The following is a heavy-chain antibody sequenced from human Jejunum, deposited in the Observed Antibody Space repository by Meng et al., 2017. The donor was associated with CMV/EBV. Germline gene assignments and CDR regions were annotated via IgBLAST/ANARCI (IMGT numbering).Heavy chain of an antibody. CDR2: IDFNEDGRT. CDR1: DYT. D-gene: IGHD3-3*01. J-gene: IGHJ6*02. CDR3: AKDVTHFDFWSGSVGMDV. V-gene: IGHV3-43*01. Sequence: DYTMNWGREAPGKGLEWVSLIDFNEDGRTYYSDSARGRFTSYRDSSKNSLYLQMNSLRTEDSALYYCAKDVTHFDFWSGSVGMDVWGQGTAVTVSS.